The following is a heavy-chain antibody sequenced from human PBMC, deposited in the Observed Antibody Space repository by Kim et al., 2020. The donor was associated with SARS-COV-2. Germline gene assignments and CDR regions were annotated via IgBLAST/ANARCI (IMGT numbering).Heavy chain of an antibody. CDR1: GFTFSSSW. CDR2: IKEDGIEK. CDR3: ARELIGLGNYWVRHYYG. V-gene: IGHV3-7*01. D-gene: IGHD3-10*01. J-gene: IGHJ6*01. Sequence: GGSLRLSCVGSGFTFSSSWMSWVRQLPGKGLEWVANIKEDGIEKYYVDSVKGRFTISRDNVKKSLFLQMNSLRADDTAVYFCARELIGLGNYWVRHYYG.